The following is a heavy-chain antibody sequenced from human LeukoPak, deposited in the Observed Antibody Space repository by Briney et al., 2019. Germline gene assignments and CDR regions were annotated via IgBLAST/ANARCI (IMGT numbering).Heavy chain of an antibody. CDR1: GFTFSGFA. D-gene: IGHD1-26*01. J-gene: IGHJ6*01. CDR3: AKMKGHPLPKYYTDV. CDR2: ISGSGDNT. V-gene: IGHV3-23*01. Sequence: GGSLRLSCAASGFTFSGFAMSWVRRTPGKGLEWVSGISGSGDNTLYADSVEGRFTISRDNSKNTLYLEMNSLRAEDTAIYYCAKMKGHPLPKYYTDVWGQGTTVTVSS.